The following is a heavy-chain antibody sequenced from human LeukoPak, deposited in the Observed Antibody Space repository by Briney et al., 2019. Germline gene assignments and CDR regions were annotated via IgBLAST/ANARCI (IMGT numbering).Heavy chain of an antibody. D-gene: IGHD3-22*01. V-gene: IGHV4-34*01. CDR1: GGSFSGYY. CDR3: ARLYYYDSSGYYYGFYYYYGMDV. Sequence: SETLSLTCAVYGGSFSGYYWSWIRQPPGKGLEWIGEINHSGSTNYNPSLKSRVTISVDTSKNQFSLKLSSVTAADTAVYYCARLYYYDSSGYYYGFYYYYGMDVWGQGTTVTVSS. J-gene: IGHJ6*02. CDR2: INHSGST.